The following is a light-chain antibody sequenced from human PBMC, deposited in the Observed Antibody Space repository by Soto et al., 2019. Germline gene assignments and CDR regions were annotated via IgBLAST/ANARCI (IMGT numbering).Light chain of an antibody. CDR1: QTISSW. CDR3: QQYNNYPWT. V-gene: IGKV1-5*03. Sequence: DIQLTQSPSTLSGSVGDRVTITCRASQTISSWLAWYQQKPWKAPKLLIYKASTLKSGVPSRFSGSGSGTEFTLTISSLQTDDFATYYCQQYNNYPWTFGQGTKVEIK. CDR2: KAS. J-gene: IGKJ1*01.